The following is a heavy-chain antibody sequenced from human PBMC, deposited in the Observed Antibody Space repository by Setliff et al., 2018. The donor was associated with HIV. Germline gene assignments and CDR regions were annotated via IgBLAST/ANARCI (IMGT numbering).Heavy chain of an antibody. V-gene: IGHV3-21*01. CDR3: AKEGGSERMPFFYYYMDV. CDR1: GFTFSSYS. CDR2: ISSSSSYI. Sequence: PGGSLRLSCAASGFTFSSYSMNWVRQAPGKGLEWVSSISSSSSYIYYADSVKGRFTISRDNAKNSLYLQMNSLRAEDTAVYYCAKEGGSERMPFFYYYMDVWGKGTTVTVSS. J-gene: IGHJ6*03. D-gene: IGHD3-10*01.